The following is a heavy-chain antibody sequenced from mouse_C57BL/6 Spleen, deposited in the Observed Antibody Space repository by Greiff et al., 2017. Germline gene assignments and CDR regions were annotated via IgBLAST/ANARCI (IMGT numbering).Heavy chain of an antibody. J-gene: IGHJ1*03. Sequence: EVKLMESGPGLVKPSQSLSLTCSVTGYSITSGYYWNWIRQFPGNKLEWMGYISYDGSNNYNPSLKNRISITRYTSKNQFFLKLNSVTTEDTATYYCAREDVGGYFDVWGTGTTVTVSS. CDR3: AREDVGGYFDV. CDR1: GYSITSGYY. CDR2: ISYDGSN. V-gene: IGHV3-6*01.